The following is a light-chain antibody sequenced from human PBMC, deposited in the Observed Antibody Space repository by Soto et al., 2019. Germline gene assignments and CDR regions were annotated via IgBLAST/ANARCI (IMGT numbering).Light chain of an antibody. V-gene: IGKV1-39*01. CDR1: QRLFSF. CDR2: TAY. Sequence: DIQMTQSPSSLSASVGDSVTLTCRASQRLFSFLNWYQQAPGRAPKLLISTAYKLQSGVPSRFSGSESGTEFTLTISSLQPEDFAIYFCQQTYSAPFTFGHGNKVDVK. CDR3: QQTYSAPFT. J-gene: IGKJ3*01.